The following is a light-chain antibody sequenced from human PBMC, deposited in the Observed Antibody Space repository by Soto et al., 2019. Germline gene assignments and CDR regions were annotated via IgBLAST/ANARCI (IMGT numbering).Light chain of an antibody. J-gene: IGKJ1*01. CDR3: QQYGNSLPWT. Sequence: EIVLTQSPGTLSLSPGERATLSCRASQSVSTNYLGWYQQKPGQAPRLLVYGASRRATGIPDRFSGSGTGTDFTLTISGLEADDFAVYYCQQYGNSLPWTFGQGTKVEIK. V-gene: IGKV3-20*01. CDR2: GAS. CDR1: QSVSTNY.